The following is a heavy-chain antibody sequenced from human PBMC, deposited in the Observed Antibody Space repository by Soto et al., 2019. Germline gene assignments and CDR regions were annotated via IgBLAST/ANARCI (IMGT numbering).Heavy chain of an antibody. CDR1: GGTFSSYA. CDR2: IIPIFGTA. Sequence: QVQLVQSGAEVKKPGSSVKVSCKASGGTFSSYAISWVRQAPGQGLEWMGGIIPIFGTANYAQKFQGRVTITADKSTSTAYMELSSLRSEDTAVYYCARAPPGSGYEPYYYGMDVWGQGTTVTVSS. D-gene: IGHD5-12*01. V-gene: IGHV1-69*06. CDR3: ARAPPGSGYEPYYYGMDV. J-gene: IGHJ6*02.